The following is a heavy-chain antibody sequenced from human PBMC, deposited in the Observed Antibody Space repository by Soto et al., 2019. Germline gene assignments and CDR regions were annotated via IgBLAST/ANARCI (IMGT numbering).Heavy chain of an antibody. CDR2: INAGNGNT. CDR1: GYTFTSYA. CDR3: ARALGELSLFEAFDI. J-gene: IGHJ3*02. Sequence: ASVKVSCKASGYTFTSYAMHWVRQAPGQRLEWMGWINAGNGNTKYSQKFQGRVTITADESTSTAYMELSSLRSEDTAVYYCARALGELSLFEAFDIWGQGTMVTVSS. V-gene: IGHV1-3*01. D-gene: IGHD3-16*02.